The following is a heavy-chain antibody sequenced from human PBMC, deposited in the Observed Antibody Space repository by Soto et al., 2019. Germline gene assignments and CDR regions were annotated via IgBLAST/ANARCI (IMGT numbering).Heavy chain of an antibody. J-gene: IGHJ6*03. D-gene: IGHD2-15*01. V-gene: IGHV4-59*01. CDR3: ARVPGVLAATLYYYYLDV. Sequence: SETLSLTCTFSGGSISSYYWSWIRQPPGKGLEWIGYIYYSGSTNYNPSLKSRVTISVHTSKNQFSLKLSSVTAADTAVYYCARVPGVLAATLYYYYLDVWGKGTTVTLSS. CDR1: GGSISSYY. CDR2: IYYSGST.